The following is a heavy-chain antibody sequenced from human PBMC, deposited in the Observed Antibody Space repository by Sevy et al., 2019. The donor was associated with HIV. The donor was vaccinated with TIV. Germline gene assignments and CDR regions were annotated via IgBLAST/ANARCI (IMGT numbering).Heavy chain of an antibody. CDR1: GFTFSSYG. Sequence: GGSLRLSCAASGFTFSSYGMHWVRQAPGKGLERVAFIRYDGSNKYYADSVKGRLPISRDNSKNTLYLQMNSLRAEGTAVYYCAKVPAGGTTLYYYYYMDVWGKGTTVTVSS. CDR2: IRYDGSNK. CDR3: AKVPAGGTTLYYYYYMDV. J-gene: IGHJ6*03. D-gene: IGHD1-7*01. V-gene: IGHV3-30*02.